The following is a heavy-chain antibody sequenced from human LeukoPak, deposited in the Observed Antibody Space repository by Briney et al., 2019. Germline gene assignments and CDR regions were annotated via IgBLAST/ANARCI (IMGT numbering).Heavy chain of an antibody. CDR2: ISSSSSYI. CDR3: ARVSGGSSDHDAFDI. J-gene: IGHJ3*02. Sequence: PGGSLRLSCAASGFTFSSYSMNWVRQAPGKGLEWVSSISSSSSYIYYADSVKGRFTISRDNAKNSLYLQMNSLRAEDTAVYYCARVSGGSSDHDAFDIWGQGTMVTVSS. V-gene: IGHV3-21*01. D-gene: IGHD6-19*01. CDR1: GFTFSSYS.